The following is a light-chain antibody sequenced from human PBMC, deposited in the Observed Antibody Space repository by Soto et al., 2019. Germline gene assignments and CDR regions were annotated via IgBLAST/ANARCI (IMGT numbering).Light chain of an antibody. CDR1: QSVSSN. CDR2: GAF. J-gene: IGKJ1*01. CDR3: QQYNNWPGT. Sequence: EIEMTQSPAPLSVSPGERATLSCRASQSVSSNLAWYQQKPGQAPRLLIYGAFTRATGIPARFSGSGSGTEFTLTISSLQSEDFAVYCCQQYNNWPGTFGQGTKVEIK. V-gene: IGKV3-15*01.